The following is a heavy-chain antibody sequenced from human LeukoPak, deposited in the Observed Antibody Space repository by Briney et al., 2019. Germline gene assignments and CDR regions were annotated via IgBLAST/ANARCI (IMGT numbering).Heavy chain of an antibody. J-gene: IGHJ4*02. CDR1: GFTFSSDW. V-gene: IGHV3-7*04. CDR2: IKDDGCAK. D-gene: IGHD6-13*01. CDR3: ARGGASWFD. Sequence: GGSLRLSCAASGFTFSSDWMNWVRQAPGRGLEWVGNIKDDGCAKYYVDSVKGRFTVSRDNAKNSFYLQMNSLSAGDKAVYLCARGGASWFDWGQGTLVTVSS.